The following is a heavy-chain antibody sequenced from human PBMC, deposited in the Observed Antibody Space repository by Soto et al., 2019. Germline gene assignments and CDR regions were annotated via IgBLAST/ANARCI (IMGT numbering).Heavy chain of an antibody. CDR3: TTDPRIAVAGTLGFDP. CDR1: GFTFNNYG. Sequence: PGGSLRLSCVGSGFTFNNYGMHWVRQAPGKGLEWVAVISYEGRYTSSGDSVEGRFTISRDNSKNTLYLQMNSLRAEDTAVYYCTTDPRIAVAGTLGFDPWGQGTLVTVSS. V-gene: IGHV3-30*03. J-gene: IGHJ5*02. D-gene: IGHD6-19*01. CDR2: ISYEGRYT.